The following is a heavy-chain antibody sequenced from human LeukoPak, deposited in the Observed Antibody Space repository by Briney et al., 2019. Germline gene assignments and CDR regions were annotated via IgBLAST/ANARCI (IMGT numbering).Heavy chain of an antibody. D-gene: IGHD3-22*01. V-gene: IGHV3-9*01. J-gene: IGHJ4*02. CDR2: ISWNSGSI. CDR1: GFTFDDYA. CDR3: AAAPRNYYDSSGYYQH. Sequence: GGSLRLSCAASGFTFDDYAMHWVRQAPGKGLEWVSGISWNSGSIGYADSVKGRFTISRDNAKNSPYLQMNSLRAEDTALYYCAAAPRNYYDSSGYYQHWGQGTLVTVSS.